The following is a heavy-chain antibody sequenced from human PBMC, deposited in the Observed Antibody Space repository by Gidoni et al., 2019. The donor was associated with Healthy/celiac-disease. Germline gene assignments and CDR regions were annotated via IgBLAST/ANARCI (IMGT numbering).Heavy chain of an antibody. CDR1: GGSISSSSYY. CDR2: IYYSGST. D-gene: IGHD3-3*01. CDR3: ASQNLIAGYFWSGYRLPYNWFDP. Sequence: QLQLQESGPGLVKPSETLSLTCTVSGGSISSSSYYWGWIRQPPGKGLEWIGSIYYSGSTYYNPSLKSRVTISVDTSKNQFSLKLSSVTAADTAVYYCASQNLIAGYFWSGYRLPYNWFDPWGQGTLVTVSS. V-gene: IGHV4-39*01. J-gene: IGHJ5*02.